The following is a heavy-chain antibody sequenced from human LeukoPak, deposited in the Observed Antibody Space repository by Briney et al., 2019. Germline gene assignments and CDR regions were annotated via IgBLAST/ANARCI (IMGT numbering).Heavy chain of an antibody. CDR3: AREVGWLQTHNWFDP. CDR1: GGTFSSYA. Sequence: GASVKVSCTASGGTFSSYAISWVRQAPGQGLEWMGGIIPIFGTANYAQKFQGRVTITTDESTSTAYMELSSLRSEDTAVYYCAREVGWLQTHNWFDPWGQGTLVTVSS. V-gene: IGHV1-69*05. D-gene: IGHD5-24*01. CDR2: IIPIFGTA. J-gene: IGHJ5*02.